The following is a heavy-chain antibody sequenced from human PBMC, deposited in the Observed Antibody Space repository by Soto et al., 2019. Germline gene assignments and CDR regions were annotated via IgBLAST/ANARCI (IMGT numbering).Heavy chain of an antibody. J-gene: IGHJ5*02. CDR1: GFTFDDYA. CDR2: ISWNSGSI. V-gene: IGHV3-9*01. CDR3: AKDAAGGDYGWFDP. D-gene: IGHD4-17*01. Sequence: EVQLVESGGGLVQPGRSLRLSCAASGFTFDDYAMHWVRQAPGKDLEWVSGISWNSGSIGYADSVKGRFTISRDNAKNSLYLQMNSLRAEDTALYYCAKDAAGGDYGWFDPWGQGTLVTVSS.